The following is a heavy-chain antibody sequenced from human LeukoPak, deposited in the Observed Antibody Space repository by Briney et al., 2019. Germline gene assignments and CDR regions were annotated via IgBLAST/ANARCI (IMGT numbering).Heavy chain of an antibody. J-gene: IGHJ5*02. CDR1: GFTFSGYW. D-gene: IGHD1-1*01. V-gene: IGHV3-74*01. CDR2: INSDGSST. CDR3: ARDKGNDDWFDP. Sequence: GGSLRLSCAASGFTFSGYWMHWVRQAPGKGLVWVSRINSDGSSTRYADSVKGRFTISRDNAKNTLYLQMNSPRAEDTAVYYCARDKGNDDWFDPWGQGTLVTVSS.